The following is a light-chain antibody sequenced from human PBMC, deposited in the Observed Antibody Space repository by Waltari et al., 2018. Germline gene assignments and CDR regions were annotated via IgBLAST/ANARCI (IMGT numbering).Light chain of an antibody. Sequence: SYVLTQPPSVSVAPGQTASITCGGDNIGSKSVPWYQQKAGQAPVLVVHDDSDRPSGIPERLSGSNSGNTATLTISRVEAGDEADFYCQVWDSGSGHPHVVFGGGTRLTVL. CDR1: NIGSKS. J-gene: IGLJ2*01. CDR2: DDS. CDR3: QVWDSGSGHPHVV. V-gene: IGLV3-21*02.